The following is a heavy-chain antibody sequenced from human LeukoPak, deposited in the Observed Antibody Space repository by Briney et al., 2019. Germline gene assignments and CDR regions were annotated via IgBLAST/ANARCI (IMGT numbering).Heavy chain of an antibody. J-gene: IGHJ4*02. V-gene: IGHV1-69*13. CDR2: IIPIFGTA. D-gene: IGHD3-16*01. Sequence: ASVKVSCKASGGTFISYAISWVRQAPGQGLEWMGGIIPIFGTANYAQKFQGRVTITADESTSTAYMELSSLRSEDTAVYYCARAYYDYVWGSPQPFDYWGQGTLVTVSS. CDR1: GGTFISYA. CDR3: ARAYYDYVWGSPQPFDY.